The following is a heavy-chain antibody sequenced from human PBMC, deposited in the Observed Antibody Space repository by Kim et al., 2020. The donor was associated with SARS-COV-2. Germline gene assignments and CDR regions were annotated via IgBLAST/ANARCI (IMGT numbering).Heavy chain of an antibody. CDR1: GGSVSSGSYY. D-gene: IGHD3-9*01. CDR2: IYYSGST. CDR3: ARSYYDILTGYYIVPAPRGYFDY. J-gene: IGHJ4*02. V-gene: IGHV4-61*01. Sequence: SETLSLTCTVSGGSVSSGSYYWSWIRQPPGKGLEWIGYIYYSGSTNYNPSLKSRVTISVDTSKNQFSLKLSSVTAADTAVYYCARSYYDILTGYYIVPAPRGYFDYWGQGTLVTVSS.